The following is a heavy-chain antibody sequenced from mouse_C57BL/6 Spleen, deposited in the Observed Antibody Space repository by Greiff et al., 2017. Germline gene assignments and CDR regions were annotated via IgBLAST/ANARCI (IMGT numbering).Heavy chain of an antibody. V-gene: IGHV5-9*01. J-gene: IGHJ3*01. D-gene: IGHD4-1*02. Sequence: EVQLVQSGGGLVKPGGSLKLSCAASGFTFSSYTMSWVRQTPEKRLEWVATISGGGGNTYYPASVKGRFTISRDKAKNTLYLHMSSLRSEDTAWYYCARHSQLGQAWFAYWGQGTLVTVSA. CDR3: ARHSQLGQAWFAY. CDR1: GFTFSSYT. CDR2: ISGGGGNT.